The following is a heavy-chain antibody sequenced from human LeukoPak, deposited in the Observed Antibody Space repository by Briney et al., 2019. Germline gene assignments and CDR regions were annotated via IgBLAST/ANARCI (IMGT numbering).Heavy chain of an antibody. CDR3: ARSVGDYPSERYFDY. J-gene: IGHJ4*02. CDR2: IYPGDSDT. Sequence: GESLKISCKGSGYSFTSYWIGWVRQMPGKGLEWMGIIYPGDSDTRYSPSFQGQVTISADKSISTAYLQWSSLKASDTAMYYCARSVGDYPSERYFDYWGQGALVTVSS. V-gene: IGHV5-51*01. D-gene: IGHD4-17*01. CDR1: GYSFTSYW.